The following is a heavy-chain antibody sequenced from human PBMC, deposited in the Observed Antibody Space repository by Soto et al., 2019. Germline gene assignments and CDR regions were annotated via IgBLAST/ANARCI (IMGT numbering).Heavy chain of an antibody. CDR3: ARDLYYYGSGSYLWTYYYYGMDV. D-gene: IGHD3-10*01. V-gene: IGHV1-18*01. CDR1: GYTFTSYG. J-gene: IGHJ6*02. CDR2: ISAYNGNT. Sequence: ASVKVSCKASGYTFTSYGISWVRQAPGQGLEWMGWISAYNGNTNYAQKLQGRVTMTTDTPTSTAYMELRSLRSDDTAVYYCARDLYYYGSGSYLWTYYYYGMDVWGQGTTVTVSS.